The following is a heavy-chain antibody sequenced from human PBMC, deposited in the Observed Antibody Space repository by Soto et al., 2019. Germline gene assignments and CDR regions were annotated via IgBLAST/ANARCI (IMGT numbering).Heavy chain of an antibody. D-gene: IGHD5-18*01. J-gene: IGHJ4*02. CDR2: INTDGSGT. Sequence: GGSLRLSCAASGFIFDSDWMHWVRQAPGQGLVWVSRINTDGSGTSYADSVKGRFTISRDNAKNMVYLQMNSLRVEDTAVYYCTSPTPGYNWGQGTLVTVSS. V-gene: IGHV3-74*01. CDR3: TSPTPGYN. CDR1: GFIFDSDW.